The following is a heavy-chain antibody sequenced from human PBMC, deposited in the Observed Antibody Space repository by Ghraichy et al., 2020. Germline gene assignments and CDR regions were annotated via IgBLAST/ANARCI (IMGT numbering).Heavy chain of an antibody. D-gene: IGHD3-3*01. CDR1: GGTFSSYA. J-gene: IGHJ2*01. CDR2: IIPIFGTA. CDR3: ARDRGFADFWSGYYSWYFDL. Sequence: VKVSCKASGGTFSSYAISWVRQAPGQGLEWMGGIIPIFGTANYAQKFQGRVTITADESTSTAYMELSSLRSEDTAVYYCARDRGFADFWSGYYSWYFDLWGRGTLVTVSS. V-gene: IGHV1-69*01.